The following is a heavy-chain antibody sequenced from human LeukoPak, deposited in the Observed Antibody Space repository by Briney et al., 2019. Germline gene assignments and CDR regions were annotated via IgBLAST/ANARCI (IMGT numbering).Heavy chain of an antibody. D-gene: IGHD2-21*01. J-gene: IGHJ4*02. CDR2: IYTSGST. CDR1: GGSISSGSYY. CDR3: ARDAGAISY. V-gene: IGHV4-61*02. Sequence: TLSLTCTVSGGSISSGSYYWSWIRQPAGKGLEWIGRIYTSGSTNYNPSLKSRVTISVDTSKNQFSLKLSSVTAADTAVYYCARDAGAISYWGQGTLVTVSS.